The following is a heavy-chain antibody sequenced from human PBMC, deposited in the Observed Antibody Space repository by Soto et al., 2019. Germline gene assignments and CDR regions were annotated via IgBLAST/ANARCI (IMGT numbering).Heavy chain of an antibody. CDR3: AKMTDSSSTN. D-gene: IGHD3-22*01. CDR2: IVGSGGST. Sequence: GGSLRLSCAASGFTFSIYAMNWVRQAPGKGLEWVSGIVGSGGSTYYADSVNGRFTISRDNSQNTLYLQMTSLRVEDTAVYYCAKMTDSSSTNWGQGTLVTVSS. J-gene: IGHJ4*02. CDR1: GFTFSIYA. V-gene: IGHV3-23*01.